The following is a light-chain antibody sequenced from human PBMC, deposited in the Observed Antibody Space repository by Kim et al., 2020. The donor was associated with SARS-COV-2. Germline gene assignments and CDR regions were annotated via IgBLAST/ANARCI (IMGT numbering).Light chain of an antibody. V-gene: IGKV3-15*01. J-gene: IGKJ4*01. CDR1: QDIRNN. CDR3: RQYEICPPLT. Sequence: EIVMTQSPATLSVSPGERVILSCRASQDIRNNLSWYQQKPGQPPRLLIHGAAIRTTGIPAKISGSRSDTEFTLTISSLQSEDFAVYYCRQYEICPPLTFGEGTKVDIK. CDR2: GAA.